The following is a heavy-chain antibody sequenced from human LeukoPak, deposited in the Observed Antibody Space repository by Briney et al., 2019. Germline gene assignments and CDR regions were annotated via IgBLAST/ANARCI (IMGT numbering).Heavy chain of an antibody. CDR3: ARTYNWNLNYYYMDV. J-gene: IGHJ6*03. D-gene: IGHD1-7*01. V-gene: IGHV3-74*01. CDR1: GFTFSSYW. CDR2: INSDGSST. Sequence: GGSLRLSCAASGFTFSSYWMHWVRQAPGKGLVWVSRINSDGSSTSYADSVKGRFTISRDNAKNTLYLQMNSLRAEDTAVYYCARTYNWNLNYYYMDVWGKGTTVTVSS.